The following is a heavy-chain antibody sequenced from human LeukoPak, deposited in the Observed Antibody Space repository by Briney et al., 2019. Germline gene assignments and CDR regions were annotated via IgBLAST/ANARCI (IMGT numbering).Heavy chain of an antibody. V-gene: IGHV3-30*02. CDR1: GFTFSFYG. CDR2: IQYDGSYK. CDR3: AKDGPTVAHFDY. J-gene: IGHJ4*02. Sequence: GGSLRLSCATSGFTFSFYGMHWVRQAPGKGLEWVAFIQYDGSYKFYADSVQGRFSISRDNSKNTLFLQMNGLRAEDTAVYYCAKDGPTVAHFDYWGQGTLVTVSS. D-gene: IGHD4-23*01.